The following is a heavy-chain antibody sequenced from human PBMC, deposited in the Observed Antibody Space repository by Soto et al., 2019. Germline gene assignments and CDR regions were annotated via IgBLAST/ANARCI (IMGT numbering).Heavy chain of an antibody. J-gene: IGHJ4*02. CDR3: SGGVGDAF. D-gene: IGHD1-26*01. V-gene: IGHV3-7*04. CDR2: INQDGSEK. Sequence: EVHLVESGGGLVQTGGSLRLSCAIFESTVSRDWMNWVRQAPGKGLEWVAHINQDGSEKYYVDSVKGRFTISRDNAKKSLYLQMKGLRPADTVMYYCSGGVGDAFWGQGTLVTVSS. CDR1: ESTVSRDW.